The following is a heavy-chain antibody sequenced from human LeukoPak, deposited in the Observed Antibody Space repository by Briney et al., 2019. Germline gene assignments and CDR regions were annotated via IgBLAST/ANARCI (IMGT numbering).Heavy chain of an antibody. Sequence: SETLSLTCTVSGYSISGAYYWGWIRQTPGKGLEWIGSINHSGNTYYNPSLKGRVTISVDTSKNQFSLKLSPVTAADTAVYYCAEFRGSYYNGAFDIWGQGTMVTVSS. CDR2: INHSGNT. CDR3: AEFRGSYYNGAFDI. J-gene: IGHJ3*02. D-gene: IGHD1-26*01. V-gene: IGHV4-38-2*02. CDR1: GYSISGAYY.